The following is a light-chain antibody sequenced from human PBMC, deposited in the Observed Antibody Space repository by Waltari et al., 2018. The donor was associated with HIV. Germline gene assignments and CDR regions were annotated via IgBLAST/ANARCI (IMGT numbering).Light chain of an antibody. V-gene: IGKV6-21*01. Sequence: DIVLTQSPDFPSVTPKEKVTITCRASQSIGSSLHWYQQKPGQSPKLLIKYASQTFSGVPSRFSGSKSGTEFTLTISSLEPGDAATYFCHQSSGLPRTFGQGTKVEI. CDR2: YAS. CDR1: QSIGSS. CDR3: HQSSGLPRT. J-gene: IGKJ1*01.